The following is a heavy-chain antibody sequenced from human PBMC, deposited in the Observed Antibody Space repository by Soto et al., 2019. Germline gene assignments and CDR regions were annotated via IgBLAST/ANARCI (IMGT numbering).Heavy chain of an antibody. CDR3: ARISPRYYDFWSGYNWFDP. J-gene: IGHJ5*02. D-gene: IGHD3-3*01. V-gene: IGHV2-26*01. CDR1: WFSLSNARMG. Sequence: GSGPTLVNPTETLTLTCTVSWFSLSNARMGVSWIRQPPGKALEWLAHIFSNDEKSYSTSLKSRLTISKDTSKSQVVLTMTNMDPVDTATYYCARISPRYYDFWSGYNWFDPWGQGTLVTVSS. CDR2: IFSNDEK.